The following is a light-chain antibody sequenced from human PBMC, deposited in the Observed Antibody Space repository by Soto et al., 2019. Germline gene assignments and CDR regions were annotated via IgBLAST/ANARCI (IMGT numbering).Light chain of an antibody. CDR1: SSDVGTYNY. J-gene: IGLJ2*01. CDR2: DVS. V-gene: IGLV2-14*01. Sequence: QSALTQPASVSGSPGQSITISCTGTSSDVGTYNYVSWYQQHPGKAPKLMIYDVSYRPSGVSDRFSGSKSGNTASLTISGLQAEDEADYYCSSYTSSRTSVVFGGGTKLTVL. CDR3: SSYTSSRTSVV.